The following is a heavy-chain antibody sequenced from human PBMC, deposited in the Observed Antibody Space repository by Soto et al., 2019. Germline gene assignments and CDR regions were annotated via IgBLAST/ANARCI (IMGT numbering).Heavy chain of an antibody. CDR3: AKDQCLGPPYYSGRSDY. J-gene: IGHJ4*02. Sequence: QVQLVESGGGVVHPGKSLRLSCAASGFPFSNYGMHWVRQTPGKGLEWLAVISFDGNNKYYADSVKGRFTISRDNAKNPLFLQMNNLGPEDSAVVYCAKDQCLGPPYYSGRSDYWGQGTLVTVSS. CDR1: GFPFSNYG. D-gene: IGHD6-19*01. CDR2: ISFDGNNK. V-gene: IGHV3-30*18.